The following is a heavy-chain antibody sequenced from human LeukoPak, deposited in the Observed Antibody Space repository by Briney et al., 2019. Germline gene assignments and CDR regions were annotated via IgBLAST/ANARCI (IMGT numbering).Heavy chain of an antibody. CDR3: ARAVEGSYYYDSSGYPDY. CDR2: INHSGST. CDR1: GGSFSGYY. V-gene: IGHV4-34*01. D-gene: IGHD3-22*01. J-gene: IGHJ4*02. Sequence: SETLSLTCAVYGGSFSGYYWSWIRQPPGKGLEWIGEINHSGSTNYNPSLKSRVTISVDTSKNQFSLKLSSVTAADTAVYYCARAVEGSYYYDSSGYPDYWGQGTLVTVSS.